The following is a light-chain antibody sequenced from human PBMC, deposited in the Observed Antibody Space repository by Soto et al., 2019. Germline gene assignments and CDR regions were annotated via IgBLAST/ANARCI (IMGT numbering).Light chain of an antibody. CDR3: QHYLSTLS. CDR2: WAS. CDR1: QSILYSANNRDS. J-gene: IGKJ4*01. Sequence: DIVMTQSPASLAAFLGERATINCKSSQSILYSANNRDSLAWFQQKPGQPPKLLIYWASTRESGVPDRFGGSGSATLFAHTISWLQAEDVSVDFCQHYLSTLSFGGGTNVEI. V-gene: IGKV4-1*01.